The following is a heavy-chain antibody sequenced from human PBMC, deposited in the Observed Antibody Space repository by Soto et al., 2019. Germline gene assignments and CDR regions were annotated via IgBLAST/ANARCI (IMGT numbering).Heavy chain of an antibody. Sequence: QVQLVQSGAEVKKPGASVKVSCKASGYTFTGYYMHWVRQAPGQGLEWMGWINPNSGGTNYAQKFQGGVTMTRDTSISTAYMELSRLRSDDTAVYYCARRYMVVAATPLGMDVWGQGTTVTVSS. D-gene: IGHD2-15*01. V-gene: IGHV1-2*02. CDR2: INPNSGGT. CDR1: GYTFTGYY. J-gene: IGHJ6*02. CDR3: ARRYMVVAATPLGMDV.